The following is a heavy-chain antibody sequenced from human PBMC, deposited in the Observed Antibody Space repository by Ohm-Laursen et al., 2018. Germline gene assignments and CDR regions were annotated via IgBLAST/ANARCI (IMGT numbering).Heavy chain of an antibody. D-gene: IGHD3-3*01. CDR2: IYPGDSDT. CDR1: GYSFTSYW. Sequence: GESLKISCKRSGYSFTSYWIGWVRQMPGKGLEWMGIIYPGDSDTRYSPSFQGQVTISADKSISTAYLQWSSLKASDTAMYHCARHEEPIFGVVTGMDVWGQGTTVTVSS. J-gene: IGHJ6*02. V-gene: IGHV5-51*01. CDR3: ARHEEPIFGVVTGMDV.